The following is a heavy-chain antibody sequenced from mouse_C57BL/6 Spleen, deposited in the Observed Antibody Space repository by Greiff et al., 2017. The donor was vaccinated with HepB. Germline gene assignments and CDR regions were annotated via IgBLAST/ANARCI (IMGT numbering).Heavy chain of an antibody. CDR3: TRDLYDGYYWFAY. CDR2: ISSGGDYI. J-gene: IGHJ3*01. V-gene: IGHV5-9-1*02. Sequence: EVQLMESGEGLVKPGGFLKLSCAASGFPFCSYALSWVCQTPEQRLGWVAYISSGGDYIYYADTVKGRFTNSRANARNTLYLKLSRLKSEDTAMYYCTRDLYDGYYWFAYWGQGTLVTVSA. D-gene: IGHD2-3*01. CDR1: GFPFCSYA.